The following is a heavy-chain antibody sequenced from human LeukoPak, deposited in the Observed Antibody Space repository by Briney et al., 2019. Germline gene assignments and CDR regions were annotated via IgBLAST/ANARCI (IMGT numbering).Heavy chain of an antibody. D-gene: IGHD6-13*01. CDR3: TARAEAAAGTDY. CDR2: INPSGGST. V-gene: IGHV1-46*01. CDR1: GGTFSSYA. Sequence: EASVKVSCKASGGTFSSYAISWVRQAPGQGLEWMGIINPSGGSTSYAQKFQGRVTMTRDTSTSTVYMELSSLRSEDTAVYYCTARAEAAAGTDYWGQGTLVTVSS. J-gene: IGHJ4*02.